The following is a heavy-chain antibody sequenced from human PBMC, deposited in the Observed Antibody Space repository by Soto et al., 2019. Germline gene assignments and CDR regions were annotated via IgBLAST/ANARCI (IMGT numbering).Heavy chain of an antibody. CDR3: AKTVGATKLEDY. CDR1: GFNFTNHV. D-gene: IGHD3-16*01. J-gene: IGHJ4*02. V-gene: IGHV3-23*01. Sequence: EVQLLESGGALVQPRGSLRLSCSASGFNFTNHVINWVRQAPGKGLEWVSSISNSDDVGFYADSVRGRFIVSRDISPNFVYLQMNYLRVEDTAIYYCAKTVGATKLEDYWGQGTLVTVSS. CDR2: ISNSDDVG.